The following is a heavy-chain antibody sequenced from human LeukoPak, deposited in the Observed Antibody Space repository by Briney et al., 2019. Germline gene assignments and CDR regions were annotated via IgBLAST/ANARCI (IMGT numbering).Heavy chain of an antibody. D-gene: IGHD4-17*01. CDR3: ARGRGMRDYGDAETYYYYYGMDV. V-gene: IGHV3-11*01. CDR1: GFTFSDYY. CDR2: ISSIGSIK. Sequence: GGSLRLSCVASGFTFSDYYMSWIRQAPGKGLEWLSYISSIGSIKYHADSVKGRFTISRDNAKNSLYLQMNGLRADDTAVYYCARGRGMRDYGDAETYYYYYGMDVWGQGTTVTVSS. J-gene: IGHJ6*02.